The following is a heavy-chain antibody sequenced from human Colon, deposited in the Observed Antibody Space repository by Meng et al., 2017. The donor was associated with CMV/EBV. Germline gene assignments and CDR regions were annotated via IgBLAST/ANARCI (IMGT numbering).Heavy chain of an antibody. CDR1: YG. D-gene: IGHD2-15*01. J-gene: IGHJ5*02. CDR3: ARSLGYCSSGTCYTNWFDP. CDR2: LHVKDGNT. Sequence: YGIAWVRQAPGQGLEWMGWLHVKDGNTNYAENFQGRVTMTTDTSTSTAYLDLRSLRSDDTAVYFCARSLGYCSSGTCYTNWFDPWGQGTLVTVSS. V-gene: IGHV1-18*01.